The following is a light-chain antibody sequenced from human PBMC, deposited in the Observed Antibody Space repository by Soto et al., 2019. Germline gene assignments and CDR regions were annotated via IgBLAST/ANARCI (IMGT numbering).Light chain of an antibody. V-gene: IGKV3-11*01. J-gene: IGKJ5*01. Sequence: EIVLTQSPATLSLSPGERATLFCRASQSVTSYLAWYQQKPGQAPRLLIYDASNRATGIPARFSGSGSGTDFTLTISSLEPEEFAVYYCQQRSIWPPITFGQGTRLEIK. CDR2: DAS. CDR1: QSVTSY. CDR3: QQRSIWPPIT.